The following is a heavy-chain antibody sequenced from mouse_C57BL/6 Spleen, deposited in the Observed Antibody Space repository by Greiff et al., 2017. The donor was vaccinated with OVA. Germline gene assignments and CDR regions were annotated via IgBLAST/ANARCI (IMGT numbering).Heavy chain of an antibody. CDR2: IRSKSNNYAT. Sequence: EVQLVESGGGLVQPKGSLKLSCAASGFSFNTYAMNWVRQAPGKGLEWVARIRSKSNNYATYYADSVKDRFTISRDDSESMLYLQLNNLKTEDTAMYYCVSATVVAETWFAYWGQGTLVTVSA. CDR3: VSATVVAETWFAY. CDR1: GFSFNTYA. J-gene: IGHJ3*01. D-gene: IGHD1-1*01. V-gene: IGHV10-1*01.